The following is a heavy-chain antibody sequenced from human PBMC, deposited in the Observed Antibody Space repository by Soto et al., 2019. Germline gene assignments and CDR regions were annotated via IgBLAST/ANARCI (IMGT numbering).Heavy chain of an antibody. D-gene: IGHD3-3*01. CDR1: GYTFTSYG. Sequence: ASVKVSCKASGYTFTSYGISWVRQANGQGLEWMGWISAYNGNTNYAQKLQGRVTMTTDTSTSTAYMELRSLRSDDTAVYYCARDRRFTIFGVVINHDAFDIWGQGTMVTVSS. J-gene: IGHJ3*02. V-gene: IGHV1-18*01. CDR2: ISAYNGNT. CDR3: ARDRRFTIFGVVINHDAFDI.